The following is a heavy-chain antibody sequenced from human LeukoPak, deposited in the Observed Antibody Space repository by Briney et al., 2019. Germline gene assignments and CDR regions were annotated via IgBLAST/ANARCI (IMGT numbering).Heavy chain of an antibody. Sequence: ASVKVSCKASGYTFTGYYMHWVRQAPGQGLEWMGWINPNSGGTNYAQKFQGRVTMTRDTSITTAYMELSSLRSDDTAMYYCARDRGRISDYYGSGRSLHYYMDVWGRGTTVTVSS. CDR3: ARDRGRISDYYGSGRSLHYYMDV. D-gene: IGHD3-10*01. CDR1: GYTFTGYY. CDR2: INPNSGGT. J-gene: IGHJ6*03. V-gene: IGHV1-2*02.